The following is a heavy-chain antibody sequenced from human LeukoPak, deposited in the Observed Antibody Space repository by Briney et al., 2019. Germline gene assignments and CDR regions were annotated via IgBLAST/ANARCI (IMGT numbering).Heavy chain of an antibody. V-gene: IGHV6-1*01. Sequence: SQTLSLTCTISGDSVSSNSAAWNWIRQSPSRGLEWLGRTYYRSKWYNEYAVSLRGRITINADTSNNQFFLQLKSVTPEDTAVYYCARVPILLVGMAVAGDDAIWGQGMMVTVSS. J-gene: IGHJ3*02. CDR1: GDSVSSNSAA. CDR2: TYYRSKWYN. D-gene: IGHD6-19*01. CDR3: ARVPILLVGMAVAGDDAI.